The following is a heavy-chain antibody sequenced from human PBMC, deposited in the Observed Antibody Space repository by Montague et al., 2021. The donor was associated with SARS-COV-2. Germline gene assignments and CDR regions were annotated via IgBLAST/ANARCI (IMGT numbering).Heavy chain of an antibody. CDR1: GDSITPYGDSIGGYF. V-gene: IGHV4-4*07. CDR2: IYSNGNF. J-gene: IGHJ5*02. CDR3: ARDEYYFGPGRENRGAFDP. Sequence: SETLSLTCSVSGDSITPYGDSIGGYFWSWIRQPAGKGLEWIGRIYSNGNFDYNPSLNSRVSMSMDTPKQEFSMRLISVTAADTAVYYCARDEYYFGPGRENRGAFDPWGQGILVTVSS. D-gene: IGHD2/OR15-2a*01.